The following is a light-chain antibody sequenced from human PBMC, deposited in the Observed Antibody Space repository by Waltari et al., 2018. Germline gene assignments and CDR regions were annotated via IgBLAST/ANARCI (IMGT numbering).Light chain of an antibody. J-gene: IGKJ4*01. Sequence: EIVMTQSPATLSVSPGERATLSCRASQSVSSNLAWYQQKPGQAPRLLIYGASTRATGIPARFSGSGSGTEFTLTISSLQSEDFAVYYCQQYNNWPPGVTFGGGTKVGIK. CDR2: GAS. V-gene: IGKV3-15*01. CDR3: QQYNNWPPGVT. CDR1: QSVSSN.